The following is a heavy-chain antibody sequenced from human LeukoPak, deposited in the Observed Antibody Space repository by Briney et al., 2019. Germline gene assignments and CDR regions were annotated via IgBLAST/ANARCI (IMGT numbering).Heavy chain of an antibody. CDR1: GFSFSDYY. J-gene: IGHJ4*02. D-gene: IGHD3-22*01. Sequence: GGSLRLSCEASGFSFSDYYVTWIRQAPGKGLEWLSYINNSGYTIYYADSVKGRFTISRDNAKNSLYLQMNSLRVEDTAVYYCAKGQSSYYDSSGSLDSWGQGTLVTVSS. CDR3: AKGQSSYYDSSGSLDS. CDR2: INNSGYTI. V-gene: IGHV3-11*04.